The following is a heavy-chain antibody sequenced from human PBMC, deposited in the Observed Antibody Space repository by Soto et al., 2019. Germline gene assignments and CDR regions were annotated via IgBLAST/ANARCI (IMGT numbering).Heavy chain of an antibody. CDR2: IIPILGIA. Sequence: SVKVSCKASGGTFSSYTISWVRQAPGQGLEWMGRIIPILGIANYAQKFQGRVTITADKSTSTAYMELSSLRSEDTAVYYCASPIAARPRAFDIWGQGTMVTVSS. D-gene: IGHD6-6*01. V-gene: IGHV1-69*02. J-gene: IGHJ3*02. CDR3: ASPIAARPRAFDI. CDR1: GGTFSSYT.